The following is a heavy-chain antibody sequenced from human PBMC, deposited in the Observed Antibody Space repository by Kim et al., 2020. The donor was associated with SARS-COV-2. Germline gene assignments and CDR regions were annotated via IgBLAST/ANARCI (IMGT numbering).Heavy chain of an antibody. CDR3: AKEPDPWQLVLLFDY. Sequence: GGSLRLSCAASGFTFSSYAMSWVRQAPGKGLEWVSAISGSGGSTYYADSVKGRFTISRDNSKNTLYLQMKSLRAEDTAVYYCAKEPDPWQLVLLFDYWGQGTLVTVSS. V-gene: IGHV3-23*01. CDR2: ISGSGGST. J-gene: IGHJ4*02. D-gene: IGHD6-6*01. CDR1: GFTFSSYA.